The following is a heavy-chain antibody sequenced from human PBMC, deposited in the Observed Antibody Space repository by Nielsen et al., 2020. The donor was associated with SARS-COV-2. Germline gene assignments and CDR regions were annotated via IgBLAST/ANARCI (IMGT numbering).Heavy chain of an antibody. V-gene: IGHV3-23*01. CDR3: ARVWYYDSSGYWSAFDI. D-gene: IGHD3-22*01. CDR2: ISGSGGST. Sequence: GESLRLSCAASGFTFSSYAMSWVRQAPGKGLEWVSAISGSGGSTYYADSVKGRFTISRDNSKNTLYLQMNSLRAEDTAVYYCARVWYYDSSGYWSAFDIWGQGTMVTVSS. J-gene: IGHJ3*02. CDR1: GFTFSSYA.